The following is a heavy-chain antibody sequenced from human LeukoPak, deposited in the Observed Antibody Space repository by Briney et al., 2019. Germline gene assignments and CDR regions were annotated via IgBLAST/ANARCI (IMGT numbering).Heavy chain of an antibody. V-gene: IGHV4-61*01. Sequence: SETLSLTCTVSGGSVSTPSYYWSWIRQPPGKALEWIGYFYYSGSTNYNPSLKSRVTISLDTSKNQFSLKLSSVTAADTAVYYCARGARAGYNLEPFDYWGQGTLVTVSS. CDR2: FYYSGST. CDR1: GGSVSTPSYY. D-gene: IGHD5-24*01. CDR3: ARGARAGYNLEPFDY. J-gene: IGHJ4*02.